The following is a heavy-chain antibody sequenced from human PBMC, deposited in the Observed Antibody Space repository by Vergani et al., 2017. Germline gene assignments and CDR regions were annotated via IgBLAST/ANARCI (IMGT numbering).Heavy chain of an antibody. Sequence: QVTLKESCPVLVKPTETLTLTCTVSGFSLSNARMGVSWIRQPPRNALEWLAHIFSNDEKSYSTSLKSRLTISKDTSKSQVVLTMTTMDPVDTATYYCARILSSGFWSGNYYMYVWGKGTTVTVSS. J-gene: IGHJ6*03. CDR1: GFSLSNARMG. V-gene: IGHV2-26*01. D-gene: IGHD3-3*01. CDR3: ARILSSGFWSGNYYMYV. CDR2: IFSNDEK.